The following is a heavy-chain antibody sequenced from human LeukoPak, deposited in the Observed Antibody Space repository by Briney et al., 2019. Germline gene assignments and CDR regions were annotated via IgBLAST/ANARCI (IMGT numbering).Heavy chain of an antibody. CDR2: TNQRGET. V-gene: IGHV4-34*01. CDR1: GASFSGYY. Sequence: SETLSLTCAVNGASFSGYYWSWIRQPPGKGLEWIGETNQRGETSNNPSLKSRVTISLDTSKNQFSLKLSSATAADTSVYFCARDGYNFGSFDYWGQGILVTVSS. J-gene: IGHJ4*02. CDR3: ARDGYNFGSFDY. D-gene: IGHD5-24*01.